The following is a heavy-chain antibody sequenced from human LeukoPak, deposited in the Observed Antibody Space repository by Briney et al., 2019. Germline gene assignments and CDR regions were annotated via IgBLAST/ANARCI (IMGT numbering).Heavy chain of an antibody. D-gene: IGHD1-1*01. J-gene: IGHJ4*02. Sequence: GASVKVSCKASGYTFTGYDINWVRPAPGQGLEWMGWMNPDNGNTVFAQKFQGRVTVTRNTATSTAYLELTSLRSEDTAVYYCARITGHSSNRYTLYYWGQGTLVTVSS. CDR3: ARITGHSSNRYTLYY. CDR2: MNPDNGNT. V-gene: IGHV1-8*01. CDR1: GYTFTGYD.